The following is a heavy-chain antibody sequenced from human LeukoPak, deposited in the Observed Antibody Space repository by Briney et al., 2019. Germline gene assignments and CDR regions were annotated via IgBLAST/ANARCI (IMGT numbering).Heavy chain of an antibody. D-gene: IGHD5-18*01. CDR1: GFTFSSYG. CDR3: ARARGYNHGPQDYYFDY. Sequence: GGSLRLSCAASGFTFSSYGMSWVRQAPGKGLEWVSYIRSSSSTMYYADSVKGRFTISRDNAKSSLYLQMSSLRDEDTAVYYGARARGYNHGPQDYYFDYWGQGTLVTVSS. CDR2: IRSSSSTM. J-gene: IGHJ4*02. V-gene: IGHV3-48*02.